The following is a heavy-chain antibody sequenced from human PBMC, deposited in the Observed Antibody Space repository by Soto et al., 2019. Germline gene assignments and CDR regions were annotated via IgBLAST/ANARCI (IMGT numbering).Heavy chain of an antibody. CDR3: ARDNYGDSFDY. Sequence: QVQLVQSGAEVKKPGSSVKVSCKASGGTFSSYTISWVRQAPGQGLEWMGRIIPILGIANYAQKFQGRVTXTXXKSTSTAYMELSSLRSEDTAVYYCARDNYGDSFDYWGQGTLVTVSS. CDR1: GGTFSSYT. D-gene: IGHD4-17*01. V-gene: IGHV1-69*08. CDR2: IIPILGIA. J-gene: IGHJ4*02.